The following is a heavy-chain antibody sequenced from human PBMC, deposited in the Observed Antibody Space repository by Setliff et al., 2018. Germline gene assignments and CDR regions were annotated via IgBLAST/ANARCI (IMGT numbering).Heavy chain of an antibody. V-gene: IGHV3-7*01. CDR1: GFTFTNYW. CDR3: AKGVTIYLPEDAFDI. CDR2: IKQDGSDK. J-gene: IGHJ3*02. Sequence: PGGSLRLSCAASGFTFTNYWINWVRQAPGKGLEWVANIKQDGSDKYYVDSVKGRFTISRDNSKNTLYLQMTSLRPEDTAVYYCAKGVTIYLPEDAFDIWGQGTMVTVSS. D-gene: IGHD3-3*01.